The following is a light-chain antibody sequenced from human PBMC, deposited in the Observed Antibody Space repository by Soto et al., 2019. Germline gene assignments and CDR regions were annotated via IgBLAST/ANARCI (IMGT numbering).Light chain of an antibody. J-gene: IGLJ1*01. CDR2: DVT. Sequence: HSVLKTPACVSGTSGPSLYLSRTGNSNYVGGFNYVSWYQQHPGKAPKLMIYDVTNRPSGVSYRFSGSKSGNTASLTISGLQAEDEADYYCNSYTSSSTYVFGTGTKVTVL. CDR1: SNYVGGFNY. V-gene: IGLV2-14*03. CDR3: NSYTSSSTYV.